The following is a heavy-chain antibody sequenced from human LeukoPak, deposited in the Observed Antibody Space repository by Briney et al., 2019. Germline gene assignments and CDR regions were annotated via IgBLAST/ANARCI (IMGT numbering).Heavy chain of an antibody. Sequence: PGGSLRLSCAASGFSLSGYAMSWVRQAPGKGLEWVSAISGSGGSTYYADSVKGRFTISRDNSKNTLYLQMNSLRAEDTAVYYCAKASSSGRGHIDYWGQGTLVTVSS. V-gene: IGHV3-23*01. CDR3: AKASSSGRGHIDY. CDR1: GFSLSGYA. J-gene: IGHJ4*02. D-gene: IGHD6-19*01. CDR2: ISGSGGST.